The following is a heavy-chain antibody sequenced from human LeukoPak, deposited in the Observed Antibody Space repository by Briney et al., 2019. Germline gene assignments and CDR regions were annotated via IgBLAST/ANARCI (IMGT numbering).Heavy chain of an antibody. CDR3: ARGLTIAAAEVFDP. J-gene: IGHJ5*02. D-gene: IGHD6-13*01. V-gene: IGHV1-8*01. CDR2: MNPNSGNT. Sequence: SVKVSCKASGYTFTSYDINWVRQATGQGLEWMGWMNPNSGNTGYAQKFQGRVTMTRNTSISTAYMELGSLRSEDTAVYYCARGLTIAAAEVFDPWGQGTLVTVSS. CDR1: GYTFTSYD.